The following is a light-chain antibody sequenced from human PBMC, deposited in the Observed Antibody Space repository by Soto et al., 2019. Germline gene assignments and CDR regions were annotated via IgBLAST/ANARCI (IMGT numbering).Light chain of an antibody. CDR2: RDN. CDR1: SSNIGRYY. J-gene: IGLJ2*01. Sequence: QSVLTQAPSASGTPGQRVTISCSGSSSNIGRYYVYWYQHLPGTAPKLLIYRDNQRPSGVPDRFSGSKSGTSASLAISGLRSEDEADYYCAAWDDSLSGPVFGGGTKVTVL. CDR3: AAWDDSLSGPV. V-gene: IGLV1-47*01.